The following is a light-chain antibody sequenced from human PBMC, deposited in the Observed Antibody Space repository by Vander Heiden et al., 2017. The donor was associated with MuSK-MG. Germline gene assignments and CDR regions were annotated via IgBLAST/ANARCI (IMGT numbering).Light chain of an antibody. J-gene: IGLJ2*01. CDR2: SNN. CDR3: AAWDDSLSGPVV. Sequence: QSVLTQPPSASGTPGQRVTISCSGSSSNIGSNYVYWYQQLPGTAPKLRIYSNNQRPSGVPDRFSGSKSGTSASLAISGLRSEDEADYYCAAWDDSLSGPVVFGGGTKLTVL. V-gene: IGLV1-47*02. CDR1: SSNIGSNY.